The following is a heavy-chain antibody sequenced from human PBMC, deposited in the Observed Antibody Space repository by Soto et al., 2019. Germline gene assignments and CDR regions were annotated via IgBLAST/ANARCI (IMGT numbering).Heavy chain of an antibody. CDR3: ARAAAAAGIQYYFDY. CDR2: ISSSSSYI. CDR1: GFTFSSYS. D-gene: IGHD6-13*01. Sequence: GGSLRLSCAASGFTFSSYSMNWVRQAPGKGLEWVSSISSSSSYIYYADSVKGRFTISRVNAKNSLYLQMNSLRAEDTAVYYCARAAAAAGIQYYFDYWGQGTLVTVSS. V-gene: IGHV3-21*01. J-gene: IGHJ4*02.